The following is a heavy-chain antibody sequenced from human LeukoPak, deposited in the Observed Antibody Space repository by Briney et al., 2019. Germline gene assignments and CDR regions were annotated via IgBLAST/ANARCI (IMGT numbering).Heavy chain of an antibody. J-gene: IGHJ4*02. CDR3: ASLVGATLSQDY. V-gene: IGHV1-69*04. D-gene: IGHD1-26*01. CDR1: GGTFSSYA. CDR2: IIPILGIA. Sequence: GASVKVSCKASGGTFSSYAINWVRQAPGQGLEWMGRIIPILGIANYAQKFQGRVTITADESTSTAYMELSSLRSEDTAVYYCASLVGATLSQDYWGQGTLVTVSS.